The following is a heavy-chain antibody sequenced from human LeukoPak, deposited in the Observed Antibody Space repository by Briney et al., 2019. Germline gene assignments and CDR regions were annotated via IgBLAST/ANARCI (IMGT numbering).Heavy chain of an antibody. Sequence: GGSLRLSCAASGFTFGSYGMHWVRQAPGKGLEWVAVIWYDGSNKYYADSVKGRFTISRDNSKNTLYLQMNSLIAEDTAVYYCAREVRSWYYFDYWGQGTLVTVSS. D-gene: IGHD6-13*01. CDR3: AREVRSWYYFDY. V-gene: IGHV3-33*01. CDR1: GFTFGSYG. J-gene: IGHJ4*02. CDR2: IWYDGSNK.